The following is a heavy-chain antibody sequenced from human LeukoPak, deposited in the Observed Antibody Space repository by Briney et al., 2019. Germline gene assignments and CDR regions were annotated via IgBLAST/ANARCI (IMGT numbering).Heavy chain of an antibody. V-gene: IGHV4-30-2*02. Sequence: PSQTLSLTCAVSGGSISSGGYSWSWIRQPPGKGLEWIGYIYHSGSTYYNPSLKSRVTISVDTSKNQFSLKLSSVTAADTAVYYCARQTRYNWNPDAFDIWGQGTMVTVSS. CDR2: IYHSGST. CDR3: ARQTRYNWNPDAFDI. J-gene: IGHJ3*02. D-gene: IGHD1-20*01. CDR1: GGSISSGGYS.